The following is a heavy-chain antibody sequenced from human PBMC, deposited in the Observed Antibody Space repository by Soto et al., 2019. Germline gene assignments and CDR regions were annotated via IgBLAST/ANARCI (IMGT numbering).Heavy chain of an antibody. CDR3: ARSSALDYYDSSGYLDY. CDR1: GFTFSSYA. D-gene: IGHD3-22*01. Sequence: PGGSLRLSCAASGFTFSSYAMHWVRQAPGKGLEWVAVISYDGSNKYYADSVKGRFTISRDNSKNTLYLQMNSLRAEDTAVYYCARSSALDYYDSSGYLDYWGQGTLVTVSS. V-gene: IGHV3-30-3*01. CDR2: ISYDGSNK. J-gene: IGHJ4*02.